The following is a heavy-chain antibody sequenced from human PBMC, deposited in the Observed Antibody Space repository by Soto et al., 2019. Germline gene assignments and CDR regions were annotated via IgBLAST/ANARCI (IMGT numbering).Heavy chain of an antibody. CDR2: ISYDGGNQ. Sequence: QVQLVESGGGVVQPGRSLRLSCVASGFTFSTYGMHWVRQAPGKGLDWVAVISYDGGNQYYADSVKGRFTISRDNSKSTLYLRMNGLRAEDTAIYYCAKDAYGSYFDYWGQGTLVTVSS. CDR1: GFTFSTYG. J-gene: IGHJ4*02. V-gene: IGHV3-30*18. CDR3: AKDAYGSYFDY. D-gene: IGHD4-17*01.